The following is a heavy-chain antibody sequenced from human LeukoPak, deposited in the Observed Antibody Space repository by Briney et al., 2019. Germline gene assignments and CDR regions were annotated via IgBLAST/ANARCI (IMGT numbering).Heavy chain of an antibody. V-gene: IGHV3-53*01. Sequence: GGSLRLSCAASGFTVSSNYMSWVRQAPGKGLEWVSVIYSGGSTYYADSVKGRFTISRDNSKNTLYLPMNSLRAEDTAVYYCARVGSIAVAGTEHYYFDYWGQGTLVTVSS. CDR3: ARVGSIAVAGTEHYYFDY. D-gene: IGHD6-19*01. CDR2: IYSGGST. J-gene: IGHJ4*02. CDR1: GFTVSSNY.